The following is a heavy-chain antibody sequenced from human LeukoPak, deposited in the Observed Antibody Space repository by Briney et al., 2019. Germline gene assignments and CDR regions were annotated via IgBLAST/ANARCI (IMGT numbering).Heavy chain of an antibody. V-gene: IGHV1-69*05. CDR3: ARERGTVTTSFDY. CDR1: GGTFSSYA. Sequence: GASVKVSCKASGGTFSSYAISWVRQAPGQGLEWMGRIIPIFGTANYAQKFQGRVTITTDESTSTAYVELSSLRSEDTAAYYCARERGTVTTSFDYWGQGTLVTVSS. D-gene: IGHD4-11*01. J-gene: IGHJ4*02. CDR2: IIPIFGTA.